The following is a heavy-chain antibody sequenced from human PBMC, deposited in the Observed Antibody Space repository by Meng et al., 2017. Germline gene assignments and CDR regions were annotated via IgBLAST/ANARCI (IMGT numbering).Heavy chain of an antibody. J-gene: IGHJ4*02. CDR1: GGSFRGYY. D-gene: IGHD4-17*01. CDR3: ARGSMFGATVTKIDY. Sequence: LGAGRLKPSQTLPLTCAVYGGSFRGYYWSWIRQPPGKGLEWIGEINHSGSTNYNPSLKSRVTISVDTSKNQFSLKLSSVTAADTAVYYCARGSMFGATVTKIDYWGQGTLVTVSS. V-gene: IGHV4-34*01. CDR2: INHSGST.